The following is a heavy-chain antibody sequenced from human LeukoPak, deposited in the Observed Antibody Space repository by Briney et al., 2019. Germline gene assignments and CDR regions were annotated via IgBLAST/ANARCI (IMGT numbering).Heavy chain of an antibody. Sequence: GVSLRLSCAASGFTFSDHYMDWVRQAPGKGLEWVSVIYSGGSTYYADSVKGRFTISRDNSKNTLYLQMNSLRAEDTAVYYCARATPAGVYYFDYWGQGTLVTVSS. D-gene: IGHD2-8*01. J-gene: IGHJ4*02. V-gene: IGHV3-53*01. CDR3: ARATPAGVYYFDY. CDR1: GFTFSDHY. CDR2: IYSGGST.